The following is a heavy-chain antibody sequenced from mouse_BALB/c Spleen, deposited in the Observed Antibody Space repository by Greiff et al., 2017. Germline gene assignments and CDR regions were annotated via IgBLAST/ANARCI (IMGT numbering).Heavy chain of an antibody. CDR1: GYTFTDYN. CDR3: ARSGFIYYGNHNWYFDV. CDR2: IYPYNGGT. J-gene: IGHJ1*01. D-gene: IGHD2-1*01. V-gene: IGHV1S29*02. Sequence: VQLKQSGPELVKPGASVKISCKASGYTFTDYNMHWVKQSHGKSLEWIGYIYPYNGGTGYNQKFKSKATLTVDNSSSTAYMEHRSLTSEDSAVYYCARSGFIYYGNHNWYFDVWGAGTTVTVSS.